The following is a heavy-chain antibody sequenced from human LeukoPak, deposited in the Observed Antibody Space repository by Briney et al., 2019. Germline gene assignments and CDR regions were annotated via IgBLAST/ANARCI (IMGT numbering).Heavy chain of an antibody. CDR2: IYTSGST. V-gene: IGHV4-4*07. CDR1: GGSISSYY. CDR3: ARDRGPYDFWSGYYSYYYMDV. J-gene: IGHJ6*03. Sequence: SETLSLTCTVSGGSISSYYWSWIRQPAGKGLEWIGRIYTSGSTNYNPSLKSRVTMSVDTSKNQFSLKLSSVTAADTAVYYCARDRGPYDFWSGYYSYYYMDVWGKGTTVTVSS. D-gene: IGHD3-3*01.